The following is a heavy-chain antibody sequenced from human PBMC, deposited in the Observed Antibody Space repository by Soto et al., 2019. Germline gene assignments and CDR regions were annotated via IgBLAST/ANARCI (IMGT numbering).Heavy chain of an antibody. CDR2: IIPIFGTA. CDR1: GGTFSSYA. J-gene: IGHJ4*02. D-gene: IGHD5-12*01. Sequence: SVKVSCKASGGTFSSYAISWVRQAPGQGLEWMGGIIPIFGTANYAQKFQGRVTITADESTSTAYMELSSLRSEDTAVYYCARPLNSGYEFDYWGQGTLVTVSS. CDR3: ARPLNSGYEFDY. V-gene: IGHV1-69*13.